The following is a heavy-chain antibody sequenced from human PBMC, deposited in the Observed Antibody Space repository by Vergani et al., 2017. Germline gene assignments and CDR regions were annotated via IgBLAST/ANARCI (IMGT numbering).Heavy chain of an antibody. CDR1: GGSISSYY. CDR3: ARVNFWSGYGGYYYYMDV. Sequence: QVQLQESGPGLVKPSETLSLTCTVSGGSISSYYWSWIRQPPGKGLEWIGYIYYSGSTNYNPSLKSRVTISVDTSKNQFYLKLSSVTAADTAVYYCARVNFWSGYGGYYYYMDVWGKGP. D-gene: IGHD3-3*01. V-gene: IGHV4-59*01. J-gene: IGHJ6*03. CDR2: IYYSGST.